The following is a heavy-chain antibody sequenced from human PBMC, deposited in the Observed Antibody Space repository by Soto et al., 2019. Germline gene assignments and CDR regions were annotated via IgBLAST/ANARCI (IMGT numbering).Heavy chain of an antibody. V-gene: IGHV4-59*13. CDR1: GGSISSYY. CDR2: IYYSGST. J-gene: IGHJ6*02. CDR3: ARVDYGDYYYGMDV. Sequence: SSTLSLTCTVSGGSISSYYWSWIRQPPGKGLEWIGYIYYSGSTNYSPSLKSRVTISVDTSKNQFSLKLSSVTSADTAVYYCARVDYGDYYYGMDVWGQGTTVTV. D-gene: IGHD3-10*01.